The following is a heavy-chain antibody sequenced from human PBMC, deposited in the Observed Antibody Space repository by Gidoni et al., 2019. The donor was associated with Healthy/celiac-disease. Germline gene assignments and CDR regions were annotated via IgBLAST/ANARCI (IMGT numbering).Heavy chain of an antibody. CDR2: IRSKAYGGTT. D-gene: IGHD1-20*01. V-gene: IGHV3-49*03. Sequence: EVQLVESGGGLVQPGRSLRLSCTASGFTFGDYAMSWFRQAPGKGMEWVGFIRSKAYGGTTEYAASVKGRFTISRDDSKSIAYLQMNSLKTEDTAVYYCTRYKVYYYYYMDVWGKGTTVTVSS. CDR1: GFTFGDYA. J-gene: IGHJ6*03. CDR3: TRYKVYYYYYMDV.